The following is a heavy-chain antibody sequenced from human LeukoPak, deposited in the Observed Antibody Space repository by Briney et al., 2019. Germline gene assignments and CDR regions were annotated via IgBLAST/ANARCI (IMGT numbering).Heavy chain of an antibody. V-gene: IGHV4-59*02. CDR1: CGPVTEYY. CDR2: IYHTGST. J-gene: IGHJ4*02. Sequence: SETLSLTCSVSCGPVTEYYWSWIRQPPGKGLEWIGYIYHTGSTNYSPSLKSRVTMSVDASRNQFSLKLVSVTAADTAVCYCARDRGSTGYYYLDSWGQGILVTVSS. D-gene: IGHD6-19*01. CDR3: ARDRGSTGYYYLDS.